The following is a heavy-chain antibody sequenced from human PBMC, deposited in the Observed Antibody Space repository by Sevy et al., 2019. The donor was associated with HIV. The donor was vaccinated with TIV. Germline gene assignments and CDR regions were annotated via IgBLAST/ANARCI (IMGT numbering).Heavy chain of an antibody. Sequence: GGSLRLSCAASGFTFSSYAMHWVRQAPGKGLEWVAVISYDGSNKYYADSVKGRLTISRDNSKNTLYLQMNSLRAEDTAVYYCARGGVTIFGVVIIPDDAFDIWGQGTMVTVSS. CDR1: GFTFSSYA. J-gene: IGHJ3*02. CDR2: ISYDGSNK. V-gene: IGHV3-30-3*01. CDR3: ARGGVTIFGVVIIPDDAFDI. D-gene: IGHD3-3*01.